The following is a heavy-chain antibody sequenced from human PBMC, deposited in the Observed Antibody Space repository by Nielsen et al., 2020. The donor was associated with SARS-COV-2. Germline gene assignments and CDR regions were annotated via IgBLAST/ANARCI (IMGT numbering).Heavy chain of an antibody. J-gene: IGHJ6*02. CDR1: GFTISTYA. CDR2: ISAST. D-gene: IGHD7-27*01. Sequence: GGSLRLSCVVSGFTISTYAMSWVRQAPGKGLEWVSAISASTYYADSVKGRFTISRDNSKNTLYLQMNSLRAEDTAMYYCARDNWGRMDVWGQGTTVTVSS. CDR3: ARDNWGRMDV. V-gene: IGHV3-23*01.